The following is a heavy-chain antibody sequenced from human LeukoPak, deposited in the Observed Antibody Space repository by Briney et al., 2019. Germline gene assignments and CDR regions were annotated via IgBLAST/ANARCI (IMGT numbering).Heavy chain of an antibody. CDR3: ASFLPHDAFDI. CDR1: GGSISSYY. J-gene: IGHJ3*02. CDR2: IYTSGST. V-gene: IGHV4-4*07. Sequence: SETLSLTCTASGGSISSYYWSWIRQPAGKGLEWIGRIYTSGSTNYNPSLKSRVTISVDKSKNQFSLKLSSVTAADTAVYYCASFLPHDAFDIWGQGTMLTVSS. D-gene: IGHD3-3*01.